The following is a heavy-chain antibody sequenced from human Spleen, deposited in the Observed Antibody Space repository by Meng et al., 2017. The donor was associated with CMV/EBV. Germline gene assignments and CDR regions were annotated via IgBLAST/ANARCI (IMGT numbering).Heavy chain of an antibody. CDR1: GDTFGSHE. D-gene: IGHD6-6*01. CDR3: ASAKAYSISPGDY. V-gene: IGHV1-69*05. Sequence: CKTSGDTFGSHEFNWVRQAPGQGLEWMGKIIPIFGSTNYAQKFQGRVSITTDESASTAYMELSSLKSEDTAVYYCASAKAYSISPGDYWGQGTLVTVSS. J-gene: IGHJ4*02. CDR2: IIPIFGST.